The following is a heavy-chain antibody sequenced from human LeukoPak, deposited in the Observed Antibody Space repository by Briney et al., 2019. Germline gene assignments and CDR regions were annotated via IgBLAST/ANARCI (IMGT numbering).Heavy chain of an antibody. V-gene: IGHV3-21*01. CDR1: GFIFSDHS. Sequence: PGGSLRLSCAASGFIFSDHSMIWVRQAPGKGLEWVSSITGSSSSIYYAASVKGRFTISRDNAKNSLSLQMNSLRAEDTAVYYCARAGDRGLRLLVYYYYMDVWGKGTTVTVSS. D-gene: IGHD3-3*01. CDR3: ARAGDRGLRLLVYYYYMDV. J-gene: IGHJ6*03. CDR2: ITGSSSSI.